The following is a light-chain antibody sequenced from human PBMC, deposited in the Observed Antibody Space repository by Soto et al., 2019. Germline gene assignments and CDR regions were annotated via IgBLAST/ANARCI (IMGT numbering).Light chain of an antibody. Sequence: ETVMTQSPATLSVSPGDRATLSCRASQSVSGNVAWYQQIPGQAPRLLIYGASTRATGLPARFSGSGSGTDFALTISSLQSEDSAVYFCQQYNSWPWTFGQGTKVEIK. CDR1: QSVSGN. CDR2: GAS. J-gene: IGKJ1*01. V-gene: IGKV3-15*01. CDR3: QQYNSWPWT.